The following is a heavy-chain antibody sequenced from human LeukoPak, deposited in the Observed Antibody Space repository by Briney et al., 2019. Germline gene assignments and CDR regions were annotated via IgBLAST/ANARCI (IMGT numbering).Heavy chain of an antibody. V-gene: IGHV4-59*08. J-gene: IGHJ4*02. CDR3: ATASHYDYVWGSYRYTGFDY. D-gene: IGHD3-16*02. CDR2: IYYSGST. CDR1: GGSISSYY. Sequence: SETLSLTCTVSGGSISSYYWSWIRQPPGKGLEWIGYIYYSGSTNYNPSLKSRVTISVDTSKNQFSLKLSSVTAADTAVYYCATASHYDYVWGSYRYTGFDYWGQGTLVTVSS.